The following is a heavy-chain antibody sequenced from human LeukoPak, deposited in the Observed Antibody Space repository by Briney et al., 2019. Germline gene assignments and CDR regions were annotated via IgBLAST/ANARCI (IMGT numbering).Heavy chain of an antibody. CDR1: EFTMSSNY. Sequence: GGSLRLSCAASEFTMSSNYMSWVRQAPGRGLEWVSAITGNGGNTHYADSVKGRFTISRDNSKNTVYLQMNSLRAEDTAIYYCAKKGGDDYCSGTNLAFDYWGQGTLVTVSS. CDR2: ITGNGGNT. CDR3: AKKGGDDYCSGTNLAFDY. V-gene: IGHV3-23*01. J-gene: IGHJ4*02. D-gene: IGHD3-10*02.